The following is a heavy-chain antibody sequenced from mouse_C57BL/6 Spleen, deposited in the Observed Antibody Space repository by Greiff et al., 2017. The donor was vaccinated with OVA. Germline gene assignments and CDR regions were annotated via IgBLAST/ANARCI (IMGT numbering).Heavy chain of an antibody. J-gene: IGHJ2*01. CDR3: ARERGPFDY. V-gene: IGHV1-82*01. CDR2: IYPGDGDT. Sequence: VKLQESGPELVKPGASVKISCKASGYAFSSSWMNWVKQRPGKGLEWIGRIYPGDGDTNYNGKFKGKATLTADKSSSTAYMQLSSLTSEDSAVYFCARERGPFDYWGQGTTLTVSS. CDR1: GYAFSSSW. D-gene: IGHD3-3*01.